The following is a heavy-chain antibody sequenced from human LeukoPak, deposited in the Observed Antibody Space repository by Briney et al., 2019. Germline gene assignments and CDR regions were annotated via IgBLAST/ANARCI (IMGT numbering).Heavy chain of an antibody. CDR3: ARVLWFGGIYYFDY. CDR2: IKEDGSDK. D-gene: IGHD3-10*01. J-gene: IGHJ4*02. V-gene: IGHV3-7*04. Sequence: PGGSLRLSCAASGFSFRSFWMSWVCQAPGKGLEWEASIKEDGSDKCYVESVKGRFTISRENARNSLYLQMNSLRAEDTAVYYCARVLWFGGIYYFDYWGQGTLVTVSS. CDR1: GFSFRSFW.